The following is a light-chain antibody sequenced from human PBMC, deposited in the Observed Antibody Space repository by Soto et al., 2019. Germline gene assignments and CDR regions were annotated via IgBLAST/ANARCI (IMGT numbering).Light chain of an antibody. V-gene: IGKV1-5*01. CDR3: QQYNSYRT. Sequence: DIQMTQSPSTLSASVGDRVTITCRARQSISRWLAWYQPKRGKAPKLLIYDASILESGVPSRFTGSGTGTEFTLTIISLQPDDFATYYCQQYNSYRTFGQGTKVDIK. CDR2: DAS. J-gene: IGKJ1*01. CDR1: QSISRW.